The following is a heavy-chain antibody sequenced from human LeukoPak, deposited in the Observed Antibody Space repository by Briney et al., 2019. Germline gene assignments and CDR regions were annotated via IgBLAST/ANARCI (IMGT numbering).Heavy chain of an antibody. J-gene: IGHJ4*02. CDR2: MSYDGDNK. CDR3: ARELTALLWFGELGY. CDR1: GFTFSSYA. V-gene: IGHV3-30*04. D-gene: IGHD3-10*01. Sequence: GRSLRLSCAASGFTFSSYAMHWLGQAPGKELEGVAVMSYDGDNKFYAASVKGRFTISRDNSKNALYLQMHSLRAEDTAVYYCARELTALLWFGELGYWGQGTLVTVSS.